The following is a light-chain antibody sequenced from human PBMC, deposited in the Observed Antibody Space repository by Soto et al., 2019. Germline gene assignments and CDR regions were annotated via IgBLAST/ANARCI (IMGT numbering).Light chain of an antibody. Sequence: QSVLTQPASVSGSPGQSITISCTGTSGNIGNFNFVSWYQQHPGKAPKLMIYEVSNRPSGVSDRFSGSKSGNTASLTISGLQAEDEADYYCSSYXTTNSRVFGTGTQVTVL. J-gene: IGLJ1*01. CDR1: SGNIGNFNF. CDR2: EVS. CDR3: SSYXTTNSRV. V-gene: IGLV2-14*01.